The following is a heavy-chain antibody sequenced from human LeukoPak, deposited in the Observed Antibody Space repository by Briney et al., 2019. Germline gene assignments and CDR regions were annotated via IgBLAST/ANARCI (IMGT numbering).Heavy chain of an antibody. D-gene: IGHD1-1*01. CDR1: DYTYTSYG. Sequence: ASVNVSCKASDYTYTSYGISWMRQAPGRGLEWMGWISGYNGNTNYAQKFQARVTMTTDTSTSTAYMELRSLRSDDTAVYYCARDGTPGTTFRFDPWGQGTLVIVSS. CDR2: ISGYNGNT. CDR3: ARDGTPGTTFRFDP. V-gene: IGHV1-18*01. J-gene: IGHJ5*02.